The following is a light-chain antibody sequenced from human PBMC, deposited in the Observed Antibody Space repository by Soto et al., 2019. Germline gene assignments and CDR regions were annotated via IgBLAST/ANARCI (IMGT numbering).Light chain of an antibody. CDR1: SSDVGAYNS. J-gene: IGLJ2*01. CDR3: TSYTSSSTVV. CDR2: DVS. V-gene: IGLV2-14*03. Sequence: QSALTQPASVSGSPGQSITISCTGTSSDVGAYNSVSWYQQHAGKAPKLMIYDVSNRPSGVSNCFSGSKSVNTASLTISGLQAEDEADYYCTSYTSSSTVVFGGGTKLTVL.